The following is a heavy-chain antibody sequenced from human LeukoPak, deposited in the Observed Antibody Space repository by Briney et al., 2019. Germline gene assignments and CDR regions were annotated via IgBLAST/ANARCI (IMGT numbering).Heavy chain of an antibody. CDR3: ARTQSGYLYNWFDP. Sequence: ASVKVSCKASGFTFTGYYMHWVRQAPGQGLEWMGWINPNGGGTNSAQKFQGRVTMTRDTSISTAYMELSRLRSDDTAVYYCARTQSGYLYNWFDPWGQGTLVTVSS. CDR2: INPNGGGT. D-gene: IGHD3-22*01. V-gene: IGHV1-2*02. CDR1: GFTFTGYY. J-gene: IGHJ5*02.